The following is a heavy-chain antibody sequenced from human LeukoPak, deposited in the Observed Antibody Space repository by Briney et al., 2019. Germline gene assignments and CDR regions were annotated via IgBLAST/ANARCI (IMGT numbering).Heavy chain of an antibody. D-gene: IGHD3-22*01. CDR3: AREPIVVVITSYYYYGMDV. CDR2: ISYDGSNK. V-gene: IGHV3-30-3*01. CDR1: GFTFSSYA. J-gene: IGHJ6*02. Sequence: PGGSLRLSCAASGFTFSSYAMHWVRQAPGPGLELVAVISYDGSNKYYADSVKGRFTISRDNSKNTLYLQMNSLIAEDTAVYYCAREPIVVVITSYYYYGMDVWGQGTTVTVSS.